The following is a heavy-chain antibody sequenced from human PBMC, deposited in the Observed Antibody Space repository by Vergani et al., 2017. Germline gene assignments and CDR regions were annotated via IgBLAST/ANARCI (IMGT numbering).Heavy chain of an antibody. CDR2: ISSSGSP. V-gene: IGHV4-59*04. D-gene: IGHD3-10*01. CDR1: GGSISNYY. Sequence: QVQLQESGPGLVKPSETLSLTCTVSGGSISNYYWSWIRQPPGKGLEWIGYISSSGSPYYNPTLKSRLAFSVDTSKNLFSLRLKSVTATDTGMYYCARPVGPSAIADGYHVWGQGTMVTVS. CDR3: ARPVGPSAIADGYHV. J-gene: IGHJ3*01.